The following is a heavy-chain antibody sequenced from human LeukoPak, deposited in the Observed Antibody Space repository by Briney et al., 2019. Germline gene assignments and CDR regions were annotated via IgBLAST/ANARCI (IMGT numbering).Heavy chain of an antibody. V-gene: IGHV4-30-2*01. D-gene: IGHD4-23*01. Sequence: SQTLSLTCAVSGGSISSGGHSWSWIRQPPGKGLEWIGYIYHTGNTYYNPSPKSRVTISVDRSKNQFSLRLSSVTAADTAVYYCARGPSQKSDLDKTTRVRGFFDYWGQGTLVTVSS. CDR1: GGSISSGGHS. CDR2: IYHTGNT. J-gene: IGHJ4*02. CDR3: ARGPSQKSDLDKTTRVRGFFDY.